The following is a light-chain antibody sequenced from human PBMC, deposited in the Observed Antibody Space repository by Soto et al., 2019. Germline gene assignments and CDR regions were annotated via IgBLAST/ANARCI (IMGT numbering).Light chain of an antibody. CDR1: QTVTNRY. CDR2: GAS. CDR3: QQYGGSPGT. J-gene: IGKJ1*01. V-gene: IGKV3-20*01. Sequence: EIVLTQSPGTLSLSPGERATLSCRASQTVTNRYLAWYQQKPGQAPRLLIFGASIRDTGIPDRFSGSGSGTDFTLTIIRLESEDFAVYYCQQYGGSPGTFGQGTKVEIK.